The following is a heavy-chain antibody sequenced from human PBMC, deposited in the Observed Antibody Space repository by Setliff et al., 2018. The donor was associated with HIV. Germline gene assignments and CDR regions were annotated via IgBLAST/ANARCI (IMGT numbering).Heavy chain of an antibody. V-gene: IGHV5-51*01. CDR1: AYSFTTFW. D-gene: IGHD1-1*01. CDR3: ARQTVHTTHSLDFGSPNRDYYYGMDA. CDR2: IYPGDSDT. J-gene: IGHJ6*02. Sequence: ESLKISCKGSAYSFTTFWIAWVRQMPGKGLEWMGIIYPGDSDTTYSPSFQGQVTISVDKSISTAYLQWSSLKASDSAMYYCARQTVHTTHSLDFGSPNRDYYYGMDAWGQGTTVTVSS.